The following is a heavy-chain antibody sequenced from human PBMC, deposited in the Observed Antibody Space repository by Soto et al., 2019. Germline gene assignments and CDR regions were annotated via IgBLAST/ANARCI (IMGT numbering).Heavy chain of an antibody. Sequence: SETLSLTCTVSGGSISSSSSSWVWIRQPPGKGLELVGNIYDTGSTYYNSSLMSRITISVDTSKNQFSLKLTSVTAADTAVYYCARRVATVVRGVIVPSYMDVWGKGTTVTVSS. J-gene: IGHJ6*03. CDR3: ARRVATVVRGVIVPSYMDV. D-gene: IGHD3-10*01. CDR2: IYDTGST. CDR1: GGSISSSSSS. V-gene: IGHV4-39*01.